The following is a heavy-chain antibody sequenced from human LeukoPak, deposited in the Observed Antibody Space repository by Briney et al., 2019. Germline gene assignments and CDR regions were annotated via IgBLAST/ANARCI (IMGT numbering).Heavy chain of an antibody. CDR1: GSIFSNNI. D-gene: IGHD3-22*01. J-gene: IGHJ4*02. CDR3: AKDPPHSDRSIYSDNS. V-gene: IGHV3-23*01. Sequence: GGSLRLSCAASGSIFSNNIMNWVRQAPGKGLEWVSLISADGGDIYYADSVNGRFTISRDNSKNTLHLQMDSLRAEDTAVYYCAKDPPHSDRSIYSDNSWGQGTLVTVSS. CDR2: ISADGGDI.